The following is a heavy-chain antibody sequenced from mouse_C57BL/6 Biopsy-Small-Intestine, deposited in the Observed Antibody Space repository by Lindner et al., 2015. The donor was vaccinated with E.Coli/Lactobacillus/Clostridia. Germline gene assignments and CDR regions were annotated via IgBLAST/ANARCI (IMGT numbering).Heavy chain of an antibody. Sequence: VQLQESGGGLVKPGGSLKLSCAASGFTFSDYGMHWVRQAPEKGLEWVAYISSGSSTIYYADTVKGRFTISRDNAKNTLFLQMTSLRSEDTAMYYCARGHYGPNYFDYWGQGTTLTVSS. CDR1: GFTFSDYG. J-gene: IGHJ2*01. D-gene: IGHD1-1*01. V-gene: IGHV5-17*01. CDR2: ISSGSSTI. CDR3: ARGHYGPNYFDY.